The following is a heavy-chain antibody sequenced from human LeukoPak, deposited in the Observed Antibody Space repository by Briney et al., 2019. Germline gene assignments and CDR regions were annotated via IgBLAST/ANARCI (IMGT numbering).Heavy chain of an antibody. Sequence: GGSLRLSCAASGFTFSSYAMSWVRQAPGKGLERVSAISGSGGSTYYADSVKGRFTISRDNSKNTLYLQMNSLRAEDTAVYYCANAPDYLGGGYWGQGTLVTVSS. J-gene: IGHJ4*02. CDR1: GFTFSSYA. V-gene: IGHV3-23*01. CDR2: ISGSGGST. CDR3: ANAPDYLGGGY. D-gene: IGHD4/OR15-4a*01.